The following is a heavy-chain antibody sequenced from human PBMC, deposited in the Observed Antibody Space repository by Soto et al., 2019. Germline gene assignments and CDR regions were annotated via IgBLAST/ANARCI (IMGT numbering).Heavy chain of an antibody. D-gene: IGHD1-26*01. CDR3: ARRGSGSYYDY. J-gene: IGHJ4*02. Sequence: EVQLLESGGGLVQPGGSLRLSWAASGFTFSNYSKRWVRQAPGKGLEWVSAISGSCDSTYYADSVKGRFTISRDNSKNTLYLQMNSLRAEDTAVYYCARRGSGSYYDYWGQGTLVTVSS. CDR2: ISGSCDST. CDR1: GFTFSNYS. V-gene: IGHV3-23*01.